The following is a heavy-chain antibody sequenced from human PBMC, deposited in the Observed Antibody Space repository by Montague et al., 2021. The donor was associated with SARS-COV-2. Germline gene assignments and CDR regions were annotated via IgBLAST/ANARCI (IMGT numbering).Heavy chain of an antibody. V-gene: IGHV4-4*09. CDR1: SGSLSNYC. D-gene: IGHD2/OR15-2a*01. CDR3: TRNMAY. J-gene: IGHJ4*02. Sequence: SETLSLTCTVSSGSLSNYCWSWIRQSPDKGLEWIGYMYETGNMIYNPSLRSRVSISADTSKSRFSLRLTSVTAADSARYYCTRNMAYWGQGVLVTV. CDR2: MYETGNM.